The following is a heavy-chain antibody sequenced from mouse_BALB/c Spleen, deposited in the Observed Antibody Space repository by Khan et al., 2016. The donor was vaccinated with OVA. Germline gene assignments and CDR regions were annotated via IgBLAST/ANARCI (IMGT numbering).Heavy chain of an antibody. J-gene: IGHJ2*01. CDR2: ISYCGNT. V-gene: IGHV3-2*02. D-gene: IGHD1-1*01. CDR1: AYSITSDYA. Sequence: EVQLQQSGPGLVKPSQSLSLTCTVTAYSITSDYAWNWIRQFPGNKLEWMGFISYCGNTNYNPSLKSRISITRDTTKNQFFLQLNYVTIEDTATYYCARVYGGDFDYWGQGTTLTVSS. CDR3: ARVYGGDFDY.